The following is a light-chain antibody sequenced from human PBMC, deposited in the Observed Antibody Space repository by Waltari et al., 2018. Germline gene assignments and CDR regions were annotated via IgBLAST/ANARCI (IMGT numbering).Light chain of an antibody. J-gene: IGLJ2*01. Sequence: QSALTQPRSVSGSPGQSVTLSCPGTSSDVGGYDYVSWYQQHPGKAPKLSISDVDKRPSGVSDRFSGSKSGNTASLTISGLQVDDEASYYCCSFAGNYTLLFGGGTNLTVL. V-gene: IGLV2-11*01. CDR3: CSFAGNYTLL. CDR2: DVD. CDR1: SSDVGGYDY.